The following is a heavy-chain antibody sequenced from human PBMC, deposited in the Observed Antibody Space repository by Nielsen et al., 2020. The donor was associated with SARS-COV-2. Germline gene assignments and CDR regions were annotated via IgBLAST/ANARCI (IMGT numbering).Heavy chain of an antibody. Sequence: GSLKISCAASGFTFSNYAVTWVRQAPGKGLEWVSAISGSAANTFYADSVKGRFTISRDNSKNTLYLQMNGLRAEDTALYYCAKERDIMGTTEDYWGQGTLVTVSS. D-gene: IGHD1-26*01. CDR2: ISGSAANT. V-gene: IGHV3-23*01. CDR1: GFTFSNYA. J-gene: IGHJ4*02. CDR3: AKERDIMGTTEDY.